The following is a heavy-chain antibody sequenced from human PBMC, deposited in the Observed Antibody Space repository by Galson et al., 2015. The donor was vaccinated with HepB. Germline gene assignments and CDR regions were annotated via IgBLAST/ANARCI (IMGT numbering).Heavy chain of an antibody. D-gene: IGHD2-2*01. CDR1: GFTFGDYA. V-gene: IGHV3-49*04. CDR3: TREVACSGTSCYPT. J-gene: IGHJ4*02. Sequence: SLRLSCAASGFTFGDYAMSWVRQAPGKGLEWVGFLRNKAYGGTSEYAASVKGRFIIASDYSRSIAYLQMNSLKTGDTAEYYCTREVACSGTSCYPTWGQGALVTVSS. CDR2: LRNKAYGGTS.